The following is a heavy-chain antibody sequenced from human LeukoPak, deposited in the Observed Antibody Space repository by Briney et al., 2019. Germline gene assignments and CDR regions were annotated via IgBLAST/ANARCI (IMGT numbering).Heavy chain of an antibody. V-gene: IGHV1-2*06. CDR2: INPNSGGT. Sequence: ASVKVSCKASGYTFTGYYIFWVRQAPGQGLKWMGRINPNSGGTQYAQEFQGRVTMTRDTSISTAYMELSRLRSDDTAVYYCPRGYCSGGGCYSVENWFDPWGQGTLVTVSS. J-gene: IGHJ5*02. CDR3: PRGYCSGGGCYSVENWFDP. CDR1: GYTFTGYY. D-gene: IGHD2-15*01.